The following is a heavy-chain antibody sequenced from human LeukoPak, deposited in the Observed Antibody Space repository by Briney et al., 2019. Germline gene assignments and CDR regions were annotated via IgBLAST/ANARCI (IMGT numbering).Heavy chain of an antibody. Sequence: SQTLSLTCAVSGGSISSGGYSWSWIRQPPGKGLEWIGYIYHSGSTYYNPSLKSRVTISVDRSKNQFSLKLSSVTAADTAVYYCARLHYYGSGSYGSYYYGMDVWGQGTTVTVSS. D-gene: IGHD3-10*01. CDR3: ARLHYYGSGSYGSYYYGMDV. CDR1: GGSISSGGYS. CDR2: IYHSGST. V-gene: IGHV4-30-2*01. J-gene: IGHJ6*02.